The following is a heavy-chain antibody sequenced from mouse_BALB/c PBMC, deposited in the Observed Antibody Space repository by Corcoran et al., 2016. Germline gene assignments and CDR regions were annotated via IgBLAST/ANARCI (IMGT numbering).Heavy chain of an antibody. Sequence: DVQLQESGPGLVKPSQSLSLTCSVTGYSITSGYYWNWIRQFPGNKLEWMGYISYDGSNNYNPSLKNRISITRDTSKNQFFLKLNSVTTEDTATYYGAWGDYDSAYGGKGTLVTVSA. J-gene: IGHJ3*01. CDR1: GYSITSGYY. D-gene: IGHD2-4*01. CDR2: ISYDGSN. V-gene: IGHV3-6*02. CDR3: AWGDYDSAY.